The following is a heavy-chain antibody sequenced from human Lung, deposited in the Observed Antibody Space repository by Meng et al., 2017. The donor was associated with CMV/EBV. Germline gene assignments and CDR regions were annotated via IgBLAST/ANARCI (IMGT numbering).Heavy chain of an antibody. J-gene: IGHJ3*02. Sequence: SXXVSXKASGYTFTSYGVSWVRQAPGQGLEWMGWISGYNGRTNYNQKFQGRVTLTTDTSTHTAYMELRSLRSDDTAVYYCARDFYEYDDSGYYDDTFDIWGQGTIVTVS. V-gene: IGHV1-18*01. CDR3: ARDFYEYDDSGYYDDTFDI. CDR1: GYTFTSYG. CDR2: ISGYNGRT. D-gene: IGHD3-22*01.